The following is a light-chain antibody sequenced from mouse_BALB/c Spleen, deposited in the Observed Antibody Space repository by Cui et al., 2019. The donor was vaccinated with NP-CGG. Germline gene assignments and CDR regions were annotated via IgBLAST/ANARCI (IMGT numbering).Light chain of an antibody. V-gene: IGLV1*01. CDR3: ALWYSNHWV. CDR1: TGAVTTSNY. Sequence: QAVVTQESALTTSPGETVTLTCRSSTGAVTTSNYVKWVQEKPDHLFTGLIGGTNNRAPGVPARFSGSLIGDKAALTITGAQTEDEAIYFCALWYSNHWVFGGGTKLTVL. CDR2: GTN. J-gene: IGLJ1*01.